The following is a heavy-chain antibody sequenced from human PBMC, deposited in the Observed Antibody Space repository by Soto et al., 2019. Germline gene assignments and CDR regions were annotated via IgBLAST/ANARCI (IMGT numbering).Heavy chain of an antibody. CDR1: GGTFSSYA. CDR2: IIPIFGTA. J-gene: IGHJ5*02. D-gene: IGHD3-10*01. Sequence: GASVKVSCKASGGTFSSYAISWVRQAPGQGLEWMGGIIPIFGTANYAQKFQGRVTITADESTSTAYMELSSLRSADTAVYYCARDRRVRGETTGSSSVRWFDPWGQGTLVTVSS. V-gene: IGHV1-69*13. CDR3: ARDRRVRGETTGSSSVRWFDP.